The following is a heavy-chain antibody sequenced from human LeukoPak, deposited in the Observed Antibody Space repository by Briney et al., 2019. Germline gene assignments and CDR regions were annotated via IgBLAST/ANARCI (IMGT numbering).Heavy chain of an antibody. J-gene: IGHJ4*02. Sequence: ASVKVSCKASGYTFTSYGISWVRQAPGQGLEWMGWISAYNGNTNYAQKLQGRVTMTTDTSTSTAYMELRSLRSDDTAVYYCARGPGGMVRGVNDFDYWGQGTLVTVSS. CDR3: ARGPGGMVRGVNDFDY. V-gene: IGHV1-18*01. D-gene: IGHD3-10*01. CDR2: ISAYNGNT. CDR1: GYTFTSYG.